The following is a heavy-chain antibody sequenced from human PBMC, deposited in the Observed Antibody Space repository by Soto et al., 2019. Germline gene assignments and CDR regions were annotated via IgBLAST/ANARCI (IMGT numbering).Heavy chain of an antibody. CDR3: AHRVLRTVFGLVTTTAIYFDF. CDR1: GFSLTTSGVG. Sequence: QITLNESGPTVVRPTETLTLTCRFSGFSLTTSGVGVGWIRQSPGKAPEWIALIYWDDDKRYIASLKSRLTITKDTSKNQVVLTGSDLDPTDTATYYCAHRVLRTVFGLVTTTAIYFDFWGQGTPVAVSS. D-gene: IGHD3-3*01. V-gene: IGHV2-5*02. CDR2: IYWDDDK. J-gene: IGHJ4*02.